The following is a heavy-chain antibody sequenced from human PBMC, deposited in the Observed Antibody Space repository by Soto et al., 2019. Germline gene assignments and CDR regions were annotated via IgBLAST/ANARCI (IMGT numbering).Heavy chain of an antibody. Sequence: GGSLRLSCAASGFTFSSYWMSWVRQAPGKGLEWVANIKQDGSEKYYVDSVKGRFTISRDNAKNSLYLQMNSLRAEDTAVYYCARLYGYSYGRTDYWGQGALVTVSS. CDR1: GFTFSSYW. V-gene: IGHV3-7*03. CDR3: ARLYGYSYGRTDY. D-gene: IGHD5-18*01. CDR2: IKQDGSEK. J-gene: IGHJ4*02.